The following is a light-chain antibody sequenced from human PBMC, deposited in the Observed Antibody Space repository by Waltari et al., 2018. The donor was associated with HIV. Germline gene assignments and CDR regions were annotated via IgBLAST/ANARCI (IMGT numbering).Light chain of an antibody. CDR3: CSFAGSTSWV. CDR2: EVT. Sequence: QSALTQPASVSGSPGQSITFSCPGTSSDIGSYNLVSWYQQHPGKAPRPMIYEVTKRPSGVSYRLSGSKSGNTASLTISGLQAEDEADYYCCSFAGSTSWVFGGGTKLTVL. V-gene: IGLV2-23*02. J-gene: IGLJ3*02. CDR1: SSDIGSYNL.